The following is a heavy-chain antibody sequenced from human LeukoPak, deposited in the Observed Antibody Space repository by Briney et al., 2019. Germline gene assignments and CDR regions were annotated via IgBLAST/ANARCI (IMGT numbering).Heavy chain of an antibody. Sequence: GGSLRLSCAASGFTVSSNYMSWVRQAPGKGLEWVSVIYSGGSTYYADSVKGRFTISRDNSKNTLYLQMNSLRAEDTAVYYCARSYYYDSSGYPGGGQGTMVTVSS. J-gene: IGHJ3*01. D-gene: IGHD3-22*01. CDR1: GFTVSSNY. V-gene: IGHV3-66*01. CDR3: ARSYYYDSSGYPG. CDR2: IYSGGST.